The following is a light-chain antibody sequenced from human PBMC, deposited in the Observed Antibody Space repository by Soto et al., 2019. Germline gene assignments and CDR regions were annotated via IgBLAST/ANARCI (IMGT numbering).Light chain of an antibody. CDR3: QQSYSIPHT. CDR2: AAT. CDR1: QSISSW. V-gene: IGKV1-39*01. J-gene: IGKJ1*01. Sequence: DIPLPQSLSTLSESVGERVTIXCRASQSISSWLAWYQQKPGKAPRLLIYAATSLQSGVPSRFSGGGSGADFTLTVSSLQPEDFATYYCQQSYSIPHTFGQGTKVDI.